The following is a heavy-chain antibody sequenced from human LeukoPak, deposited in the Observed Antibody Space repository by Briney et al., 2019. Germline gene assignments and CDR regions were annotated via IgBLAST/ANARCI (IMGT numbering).Heavy chain of an antibody. V-gene: IGHV4-30-4*01. D-gene: IGHD1-26*01. CDR1: GGSISSVSYY. J-gene: IGHJ4*02. Sequence: PSQTLSLTCTVSGGSISSVSYYWSWIRQPPGKGLEWIGDIYNSGSAHYNPSLKSRVTISVDTSKNQFSLKLNSVIAADTAVYYCARASGSYNYFDYWGQGTLVTVSS. CDR2: IYNSGSA. CDR3: ARASGSYNYFDY.